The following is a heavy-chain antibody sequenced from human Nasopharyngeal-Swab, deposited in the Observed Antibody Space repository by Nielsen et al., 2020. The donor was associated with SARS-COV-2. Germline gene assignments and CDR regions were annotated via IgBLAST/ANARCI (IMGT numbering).Heavy chain of an antibody. CDR2: IYYNGNT. D-gene: IGHD6-13*01. Sequence: WIRQPPGKGLEWIGNIYYNGNTYQNPSLKSRLTISVDKSKNQFSLQLSSVTAADTAVYYCVRSSSWYYFHYWAQGTQVTVSS. CDR3: VRSSSWYYFHY. V-gene: IGHV4-39*01. J-gene: IGHJ4*02.